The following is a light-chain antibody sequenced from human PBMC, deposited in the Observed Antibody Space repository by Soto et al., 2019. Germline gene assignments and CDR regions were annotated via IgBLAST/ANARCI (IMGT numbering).Light chain of an antibody. Sequence: QLVLTQSPSASASLGASVKLTCTLSSGHSSYAIAWHQQQPEKGPRYLMKLNSDGSHSKGDGIPDRFSGSSSGAERYLTISSLQSEDEADYYCQTWGTGIPWVFGGGPKLTVL. CDR1: SGHSSYA. V-gene: IGLV4-69*01. CDR3: QTWGTGIPWV. CDR2: LNSDGSH. J-gene: IGLJ3*02.